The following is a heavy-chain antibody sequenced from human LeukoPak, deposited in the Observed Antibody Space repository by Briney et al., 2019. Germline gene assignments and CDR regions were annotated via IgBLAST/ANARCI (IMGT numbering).Heavy chain of an antibody. CDR3: VKDWRDESNCGGDCLQY. CDR2: ISVSGGGT. J-gene: IGHJ4*02. V-gene: IGHV3-23*01. CDR1: GFTFSAYS. Sequence: GGSLRLSCVASGFTFSAYSMTWVRQAPGKGLDWVSSISVSGGGTYYADSVRGRFTISRDNCKNTLYLHMNSLRAEDTAVYYCVKDWRDESNCGGDCLQYWGQGTLVTVSS. D-gene: IGHD2-21*02.